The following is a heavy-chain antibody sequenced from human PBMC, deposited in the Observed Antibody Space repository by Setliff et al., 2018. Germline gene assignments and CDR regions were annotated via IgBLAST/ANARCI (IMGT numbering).Heavy chain of an antibody. Sequence: SETLSLTCTVSGGSISSGDYYWSWIRQPPGKGLEWIGYIYSSGSTYYNPSLKSRVSISVDTSKNQYSLKLSSVTAADTAVYYCARESRYYYDNLGTLDYWGQGTLVTGSS. J-gene: IGHJ4*02. CDR3: ARESRYYYDNLGTLDY. V-gene: IGHV4-30-4*08. D-gene: IGHD3-22*01. CDR2: IYSSGST. CDR1: GGSISSGDYY.